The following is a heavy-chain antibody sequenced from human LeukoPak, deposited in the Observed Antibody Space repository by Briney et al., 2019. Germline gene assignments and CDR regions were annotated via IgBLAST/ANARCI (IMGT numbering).Heavy chain of an antibody. Sequence: SETLSLTCTVSGDSITSSAFYWGWIRQAPGKGPEWIGNIFHGGNTNYNPSLKSRVTISVDTSKNQFSLKLSSVTAADTAVYYCARDSIAHDAFDIWGQGTMVTVSS. V-gene: IGHV4-39*07. CDR2: IFHGGNT. D-gene: IGHD6-13*01. CDR1: GDSITSSAFY. CDR3: ARDSIAHDAFDI. J-gene: IGHJ3*02.